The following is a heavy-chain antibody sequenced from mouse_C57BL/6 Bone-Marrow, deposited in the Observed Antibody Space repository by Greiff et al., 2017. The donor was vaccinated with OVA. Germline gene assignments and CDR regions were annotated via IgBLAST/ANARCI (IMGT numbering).Heavy chain of an antibody. V-gene: IGHV1-55*01. CDR3: ARGYYGSWYFDV. D-gene: IGHD1-1*01. CDR2: IYPGSGST. CDR1: GYTFTSYW. J-gene: IGHJ1*03. Sequence: VKLQESGAELVKPGASVKMSCKASGYTFTSYWITWVKQRPGQGLEWIGDIYPGSGSTNYNEKFKSKATLTVDTSSSTAYMQLSSLTSEDSAVYYCARGYYGSWYFDVWGTGTTVTVSS.